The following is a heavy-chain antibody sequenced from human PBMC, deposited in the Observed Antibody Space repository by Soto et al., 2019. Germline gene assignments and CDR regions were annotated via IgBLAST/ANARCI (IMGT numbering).Heavy chain of an antibody. CDR3: ASLIHYDSRGRGYYFDY. CDR1: GGSISSSNW. Sequence: QVQLQESGPGLVKPSGTLSLTCAVSGGSISSSNWWSWVRQPPGRGLEWIGEIYHSGSTNYNPSLKSRVTISVDKSKNQFSLKLSSVTAADTAVYYCASLIHYDSRGRGYYFDYWGQGTLVTVSS. CDR2: IYHSGST. V-gene: IGHV4-4*02. D-gene: IGHD3-22*01. J-gene: IGHJ4*02.